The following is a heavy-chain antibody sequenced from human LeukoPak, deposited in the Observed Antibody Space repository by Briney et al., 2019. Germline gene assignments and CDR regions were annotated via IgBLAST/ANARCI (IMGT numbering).Heavy chain of an antibody. D-gene: IGHD3-16*01. CDR2: ISGSGARI. CDR3: VDYDPHDY. J-gene: IGHJ4*02. Sequence: PGGSLRLSCVASGFTFSGYAMGWVRQAPGKGLAWVSGISGSGARIHYADSVKGRFTISRDNSKNTLYLQMNSLRAEDSAIYYCVDYDPHDYWGQGTLVTVSS. CDR1: GFTFSGYA. V-gene: IGHV3-23*01.